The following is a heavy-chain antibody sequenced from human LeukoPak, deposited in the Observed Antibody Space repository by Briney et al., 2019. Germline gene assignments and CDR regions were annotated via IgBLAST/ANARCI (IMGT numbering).Heavy chain of an antibody. D-gene: IGHD2-2*01. CDR3: ANGVVPADNFGANYYYYGMDV. Sequence: GGSLRLSCAASGFTVSSNYMSWVRQAPGKGLEWVSVIYTGGGTYYADSVKGRFTISRDNSKNTLYLQMNSLRAEDTAVYYCANGVVPADNFGANYYYYGMDVWGQGTTVTVSS. CDR1: GFTVSSNY. CDR2: IYTGGGT. V-gene: IGHV3-66*01. J-gene: IGHJ6*02.